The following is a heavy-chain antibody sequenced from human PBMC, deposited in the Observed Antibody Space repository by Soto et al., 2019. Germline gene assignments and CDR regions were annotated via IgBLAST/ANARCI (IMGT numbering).Heavy chain of an antibody. V-gene: IGHV3-23*01. Sequence: ESGGGLVQPGGSLRLSCAASGFTFGRSAMSWVRQAPGKGLEWVSGISGSGTSTYYADFLKGRSSISRDNPRNMLYLEISSLTIEDTAIFYCVKEKNYDISAAHYGIDVWGQGITVTVSS. CDR1: GFTFGRSA. D-gene: IGHD3-9*01. J-gene: IGHJ6*02. CDR3: VKEKNYDISAAHYGIDV. CDR2: ISGSGTST.